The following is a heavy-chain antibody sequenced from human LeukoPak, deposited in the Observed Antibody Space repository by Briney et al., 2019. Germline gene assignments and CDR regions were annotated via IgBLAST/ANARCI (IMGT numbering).Heavy chain of an antibody. CDR3: APGGGGIVGATFIVY. J-gene: IGHJ4*02. CDR1: GFTFSSYS. V-gene: IGHV3-21*01. D-gene: IGHD1-26*01. CDR2: ISSSSSYI. Sequence: PGGSLRLSCAASGFTFSSYSMNWARQAPGKGLEWVSSISSSSSYIYYADSVKGRFTISRDNAKNSLYPQMNSLRAEDTAVYYCAPGGGGIVGATFIVYWGQGTLVTVSS.